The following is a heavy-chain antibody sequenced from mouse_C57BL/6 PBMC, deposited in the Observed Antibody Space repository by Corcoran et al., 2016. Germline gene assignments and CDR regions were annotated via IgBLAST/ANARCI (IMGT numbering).Heavy chain of an antibody. CDR1: GYTFTTYG. CDR3: APVVYYYGSSFLFDY. Sequence: QIQLVQSGTDLKKPGEPVKISCKDFGYTFTTYGMSWVKQAPGKGLKWMGWINTYSGVPTYADDFKGRFAFSLATAASTAYLQINNLKNEDTATYFCAPVVYYYGSSFLFDYWGQGTTLTVSS. J-gene: IGHJ2*01. CDR2: INTYSGVP. D-gene: IGHD1-1*01. V-gene: IGHV9-3*01.